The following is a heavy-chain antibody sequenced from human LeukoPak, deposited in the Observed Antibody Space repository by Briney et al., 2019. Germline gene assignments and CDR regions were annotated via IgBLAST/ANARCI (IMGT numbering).Heavy chain of an antibody. Sequence: GGPLRLSCAASGFTFDDYAMHWVRQAPGKGLEWVSGISWNSGSIGYADSVKGRFTISRDNAKNSLYLQMNSLRAEDTALYYCAKDILRYYDSSGQGLFDYWGQGTLVTVSS. J-gene: IGHJ4*02. V-gene: IGHV3-9*01. D-gene: IGHD3-22*01. CDR1: GFTFDDYA. CDR3: AKDILRYYDSSGQGLFDY. CDR2: ISWNSGSI.